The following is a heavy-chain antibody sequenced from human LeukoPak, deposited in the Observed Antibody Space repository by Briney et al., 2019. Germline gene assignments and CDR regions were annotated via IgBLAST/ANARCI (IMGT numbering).Heavy chain of an antibody. CDR1: GFTFSSYS. Sequence: PGGSLRLSCAASGFTFSSYSMNWVRQAPGKGLEWVALISYDGSNKYYADSVKGRFTISRDNSKNTLYLQMNSLRAEDTAVYYCARDIHGMDVWGQGTTVTVSS. V-gene: IGHV3-30*03. CDR2: ISYDGSNK. CDR3: ARDIHGMDV. J-gene: IGHJ6*02.